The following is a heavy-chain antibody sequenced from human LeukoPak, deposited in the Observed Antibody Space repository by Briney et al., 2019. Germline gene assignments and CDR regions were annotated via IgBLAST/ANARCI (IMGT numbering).Heavy chain of an antibody. Sequence: SQTLSLTCTVSGGSISSGGYYWSWIRQHPGKGLEWIGYIYYSGSNYYNPSLKSRVTISVDTSKNQFSLKLSSVTAADTAVYYCARGALEYSSPYYYYYGMDVWGQGTTVTVSS. J-gene: IGHJ6*02. CDR2: IYYSGSN. V-gene: IGHV4-31*03. CDR1: GGSISSGGYY. D-gene: IGHD6-6*01. CDR3: ARGALEYSSPYYYYYGMDV.